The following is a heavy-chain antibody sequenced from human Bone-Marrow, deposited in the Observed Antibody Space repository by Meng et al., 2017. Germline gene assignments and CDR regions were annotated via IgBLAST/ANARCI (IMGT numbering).Heavy chain of an antibody. J-gene: IGHJ4*02. D-gene: IGHD3-22*01. V-gene: IGHV1-8*01. CDR3: ARKYYYDSSGYYSFDY. Sequence: LLHAWSGCMKPAASDKVTCKAAGYTFTSYDINWLRPATGQALEWMGWMNPNSRNTVYAQKFQGRVTMTRNTSISTAYMELSSLSSNDTAVYYCARKYYYDSSGYYSFDYWGQGTLVTVSS. CDR2: MNPNSRNT. CDR1: GYTFTSYD.